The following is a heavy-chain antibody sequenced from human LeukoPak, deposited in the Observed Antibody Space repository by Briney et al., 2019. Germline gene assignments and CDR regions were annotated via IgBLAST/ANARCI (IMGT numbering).Heavy chain of an antibody. CDR1: GYAVSDYY. D-gene: IGHD2-15*01. Sequence: ASVTISCKTSGYAVSDYYMHWVRQAPGQGLEWMGWIRGDTGDTDSPQKFRGRVTLTRDTSTDTAYLELSRLRYDDTAIYFCARVRVNSCDYWGQGTLVTVSS. CDR3: ARVRVNSCDY. V-gene: IGHV1-2*02. CDR2: IRGDTGDT. J-gene: IGHJ4*02.